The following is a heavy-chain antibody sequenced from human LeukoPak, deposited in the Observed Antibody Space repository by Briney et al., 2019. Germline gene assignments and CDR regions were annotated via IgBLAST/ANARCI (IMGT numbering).Heavy chain of an antibody. CDR2: ISGSGGST. J-gene: IGHJ4*02. V-gene: IGHV3-23*01. CDR3: AKEAATCCSTSCFFDN. Sequence: GGSLRLSCAASGFTFSRYAMTWVRQAPGKGLEWVSAISGSGGSTYYADSVKGRFTISRDNSKNSLFLQMNSLRAEDTAVYYCAKEAATCCSTSCFFDNWGQGTLVTVSS. CDR1: GFTFSRYA. D-gene: IGHD2-2*01.